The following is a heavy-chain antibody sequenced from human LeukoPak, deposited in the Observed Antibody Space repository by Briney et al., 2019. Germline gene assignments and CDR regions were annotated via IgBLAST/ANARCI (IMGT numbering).Heavy chain of an antibody. CDR3: ARSGYMHYYYMDV. V-gene: IGHV3-30*14. J-gene: IGHJ6*03. CDR1: GFTFSSYA. D-gene: IGHD6-13*01. CDR2: ISYDGSNK. Sequence: GGSLRLSCAASGFTFSSYAMHWVRQAPGKGLEWVAVISYDGSNKYYADSVKGRFTISRENAKNSLYLQMNSLRAGDTAVYYCARSGYMHYYYMDVWGKGTTVTISS.